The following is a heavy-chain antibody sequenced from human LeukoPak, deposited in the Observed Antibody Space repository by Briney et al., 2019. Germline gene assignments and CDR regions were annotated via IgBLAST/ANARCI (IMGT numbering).Heavy chain of an antibody. J-gene: IGHJ5*02. V-gene: IGHV3-48*03. Sequence: GGSLRLSCAASGFTFSSYEMNWVRQAPRKGLEWVSYISSSGSTIYYADSVKGRFTISRDNAKNSLYLQMNSLRAEDTAVYYCARVWLRSIGVHPWGQGTLVTVSS. D-gene: IGHD3-10*01. CDR3: ARVWLRSIGVHP. CDR2: ISSSGSTI. CDR1: GFTFSSYE.